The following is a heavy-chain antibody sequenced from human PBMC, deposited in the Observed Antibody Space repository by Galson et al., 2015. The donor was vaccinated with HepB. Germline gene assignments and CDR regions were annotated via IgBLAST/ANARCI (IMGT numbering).Heavy chain of an antibody. CDR3: ARDVVVPAAGGYYYYYMDV. J-gene: IGHJ6*03. CDR1: GGTFSSYA. CDR2: IIPIFGTA. Sequence: SVKVSCKASGGTFSSYAISWVRQAPGQGLEWMGWIIPIFGTANYAQKFQGRVTITADESTSTAYMELSSLRSEDTAVYYCARDVVVPAAGGYYYYYMDVWGKGTTVTVSS. D-gene: IGHD2-2*01. V-gene: IGHV1-69*13.